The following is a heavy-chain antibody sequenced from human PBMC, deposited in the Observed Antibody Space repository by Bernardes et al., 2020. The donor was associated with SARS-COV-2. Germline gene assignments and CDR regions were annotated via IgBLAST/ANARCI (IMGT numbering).Heavy chain of an antibody. D-gene: IGHD1-20*01. V-gene: IGHV3-33*08. CDR1: GFTFSSHA. J-gene: IGHJ4*02. Sequence: GGSLRLSCAASGFTFSSHAMHWVRQAPGKGLEWVAIVWSDGDKKAYAESVRGRFTISRDNSKNMVHLEMNSLRVEDTAIYYCARVITYHTWFPFDSWGQGTLVSVSS. CDR3: ARVITYHTWFPFDS. CDR2: VWSDGDKK.